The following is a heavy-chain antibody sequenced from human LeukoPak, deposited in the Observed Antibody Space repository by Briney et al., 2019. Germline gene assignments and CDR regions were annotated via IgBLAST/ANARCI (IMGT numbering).Heavy chain of an antibody. D-gene: IGHD1-26*01. Sequence: GGSLRLSCAASGFAVSSNRMNWVRQAPGKGLEWVSIIYSAGTTYHYADSVKGRFTISRDTSKNTVYLQMSSLRDEDTAIYYCARDSTYYYFDYWGQGTLVTVSS. J-gene: IGHJ4*02. CDR2: IYSAGTT. V-gene: IGHV3-53*01. CDR1: GFAVSSNR. CDR3: ARDSTYYYFDY.